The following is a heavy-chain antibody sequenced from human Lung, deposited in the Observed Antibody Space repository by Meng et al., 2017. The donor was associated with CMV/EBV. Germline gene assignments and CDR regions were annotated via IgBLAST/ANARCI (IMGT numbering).Heavy chain of an antibody. CDR3: AREIVVVPAALNWFDP. CDR2: IIPILGIA. CDR1: GGTFSSYA. J-gene: IGHJ5*02. Sequence: QGQLVQCGGEVKKPGSSVKVSCKASGGTFSSYAISWVRQAPGQGLEWMGGIIPILGIANYAQKFQGRVTITADKSTSTAYMELSSLRSEDTAVYYCAREIVVVPAALNWFDPWGQGTLVTVSS. V-gene: IGHV1-69*10. D-gene: IGHD2-2*01.